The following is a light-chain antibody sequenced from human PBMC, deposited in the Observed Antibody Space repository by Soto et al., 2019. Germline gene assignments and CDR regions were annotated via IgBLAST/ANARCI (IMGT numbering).Light chain of an antibody. CDR2: SNN. CDR1: SSNIGSNT. CDR3: AAWDYTLNAYV. Sequence: QSVLTQPPSTSGTPGQRVTFSCSGGSSNIGSNTVNWHQHLPGTAPELLIYSNNQRPSGVPDRFSGSKSGTSASLAVSGLQSEDEADYYCAAWDYTLNAYVFGTGTKVTVL. V-gene: IGLV1-44*01. J-gene: IGLJ1*01.